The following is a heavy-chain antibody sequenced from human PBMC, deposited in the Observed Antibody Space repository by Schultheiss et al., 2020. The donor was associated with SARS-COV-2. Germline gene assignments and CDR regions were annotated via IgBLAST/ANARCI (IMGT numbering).Heavy chain of an antibody. CDR1: GGSISSSNW. V-gene: IGHV4-4*02. CDR2: IYYSGST. J-gene: IGHJ6*03. Sequence: SETLSLTCAVSGGSISSSNWWSWVRQPPGKGLEWIGYIYYSGSTNYNPSLKSRVTISVDTSKNQFSLKLSSVTAADTAVYYCARAATIFGVVIPPYYYYYYMDVWGKGTTVTVSS. D-gene: IGHD3-3*01. CDR3: ARAATIFGVVIPPYYYYYYMDV.